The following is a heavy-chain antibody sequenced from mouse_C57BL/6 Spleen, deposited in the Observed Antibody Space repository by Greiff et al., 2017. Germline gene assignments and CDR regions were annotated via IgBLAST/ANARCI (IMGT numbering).Heavy chain of an antibody. J-gene: IGHJ4*01. CDR2: INPSSGYT. V-gene: IGHV1-4*01. D-gene: IGHD2-3*01. CDR1: GYTFTSYT. Sequence: VQLQQSGAELARPGASVQMSCKASGYTFTSYTMHWVKQRPGQGLEWIGYINPSSGYTKYNQKFKDKATLTADKSSSTAYMQLSSLTSEDSAVYYCARWDDGYLFYAMDYWGQGTSVTVSS. CDR3: ARWDDGYLFYAMDY.